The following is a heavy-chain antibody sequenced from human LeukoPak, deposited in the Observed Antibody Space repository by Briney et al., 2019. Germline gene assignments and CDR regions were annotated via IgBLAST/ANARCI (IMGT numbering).Heavy chain of an antibody. J-gene: IGHJ4*02. CDR2: IYYSGST. V-gene: IGHV4-59*01. Sequence: SETLSLTCTVPGGSISSYYWSWIRQPPGKGLEWIGYIYYSGSTNYNPSLKSRVTISVDTSKNQFSLKLSSVTAADTAVYYCARYSGSYSVPYYFDYWGQGTLVTVSS. D-gene: IGHD1-26*01. CDR1: GGSISSYY. CDR3: ARYSGSYSVPYYFDY.